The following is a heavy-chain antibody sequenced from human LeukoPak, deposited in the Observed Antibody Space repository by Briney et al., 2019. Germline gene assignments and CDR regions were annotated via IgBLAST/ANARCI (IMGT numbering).Heavy chain of an antibody. J-gene: IGHJ4*02. V-gene: IGHV3-30*18. CDR1: GFTFSSYG. Sequence: PGGSLRLSCAASGFTFSSYGMHWVRQAPGKGLEWVAVISYDGSNKYYADSVKGRFTISRDNSKNTLYLQMNSLRAEDTAVYYCAKDFSQWLVSKDDNYWGQGTLVTVSS. CDR3: AKDFSQWLVSKDDNY. CDR2: ISYDGSNK. D-gene: IGHD6-19*01.